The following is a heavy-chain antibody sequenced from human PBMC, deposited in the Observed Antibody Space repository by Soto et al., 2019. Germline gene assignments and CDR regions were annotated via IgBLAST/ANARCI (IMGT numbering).Heavy chain of an antibody. CDR3: ARGSGDYLFDY. V-gene: IGHV4-34*01. J-gene: IGHJ4*02. D-gene: IGHD4-17*01. Sequence: SETLSLTCAVYGGSFSGYYWSWIRQPPGKGLEWIGEINHSGSTNYNPSLKSRVTISVDTSKNQFSLKLSSVTAADTAVYYCARGSGDYLFDYWGQGTLVNVSS. CDR1: GGSFSGYY. CDR2: INHSGST.